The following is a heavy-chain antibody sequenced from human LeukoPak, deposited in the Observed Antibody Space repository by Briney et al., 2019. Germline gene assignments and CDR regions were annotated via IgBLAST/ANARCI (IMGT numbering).Heavy chain of an antibody. CDR3: AGEALSWQLVPYYYYGMDV. CDR1: GYTFTSYG. CDR2: ISAYNGNT. J-gene: IGHJ6*02. D-gene: IGHD6-13*01. Sequence: ASVKVSCKASGYTFTSYGIRWVRQAPGQGLEWMGWISAYNGNTNYAQKLQGRVTMTTDTSTSTAYMELRSLRSDDTAVYYCAGEALSWQLVPYYYYGMDVWGQGTTVTVSS. V-gene: IGHV1-18*01.